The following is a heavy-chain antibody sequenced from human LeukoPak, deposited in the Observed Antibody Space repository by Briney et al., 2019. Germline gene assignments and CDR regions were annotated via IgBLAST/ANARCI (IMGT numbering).Heavy chain of an antibody. D-gene: IGHD6-19*01. CDR1: GFTFDDYG. CDR2: INWNGGST. J-gene: IGHJ4*02. V-gene: IGHV3-20*04. CDR3: ARLNSSSGWPYFDY. Sequence: SGGSLRLSCAASGFTFDDYGMSWVSQAPGKGLEWVSGINWNGGSTGYADSVKGRFTISRDNAKNCLYLQMNSLRAEDTALYYCARLNSSSGWPYFDYWGQGTLVTVSS.